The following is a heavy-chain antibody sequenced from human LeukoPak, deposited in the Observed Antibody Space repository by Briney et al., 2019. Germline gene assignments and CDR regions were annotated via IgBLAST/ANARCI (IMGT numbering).Heavy chain of an antibody. CDR2: IKQDGSEK. CDR3: ARGHDFWMAHAFDI. J-gene: IGHJ3*02. V-gene: IGHV3-7*03. D-gene: IGHD3-3*01. CDR1: GFTFSSYW. Sequence: PGGSLRLSCAATGFTFSSYWMNWVRQAPGKELEWVANIKQDGSEKYYVDSVKGRFTISRDNTKNSLYLQMNSLRAEDTAVYYCARGHDFWMAHAFDIWAKGQWSPSLQ.